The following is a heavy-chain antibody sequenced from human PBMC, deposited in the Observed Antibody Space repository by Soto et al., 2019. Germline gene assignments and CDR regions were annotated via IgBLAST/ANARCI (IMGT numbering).Heavy chain of an antibody. Sequence: EVQLLESGGGLVQPGGSRELSCAASGFIFSSYAMSWVRQAPGKGLEWVSGVSGSGGNTYYADSVKGRFTISRDNSKNTLYLQMNSLRAEDTAVYYCAKVGVGGSRSDYWGQGTLVTVSS. CDR3: AKVGVGGSRSDY. V-gene: IGHV3-23*01. CDR2: VSGSGGNT. J-gene: IGHJ4*02. CDR1: GFIFSSYA. D-gene: IGHD1-26*01.